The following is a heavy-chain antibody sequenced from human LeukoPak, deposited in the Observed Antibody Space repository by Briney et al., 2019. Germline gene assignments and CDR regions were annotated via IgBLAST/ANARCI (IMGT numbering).Heavy chain of an antibody. CDR2: ISGSGGST. CDR1: RFTFSSYA. Sequence: PGGSLRLSCAASRFTFSSYAMSWVRQAPGKGLEWVSAISGSGGSTYYADSVKGRFTISRDNSKNTLYLQMNSLKTEDTAVYYCTRLYFSSYYYGSGSSWGQGTLVTVSS. J-gene: IGHJ5*02. CDR3: TRLYFSSYYYGSGSS. D-gene: IGHD3-10*01. V-gene: IGHV3-23*01.